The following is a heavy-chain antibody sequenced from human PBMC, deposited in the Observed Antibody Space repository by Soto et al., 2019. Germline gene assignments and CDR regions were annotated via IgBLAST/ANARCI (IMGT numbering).Heavy chain of an antibody. CDR2: INHSGST. D-gene: IGHD5-18*01. CDR1: GGSFSSYY. V-gene: IGHV4-34*01. J-gene: IGHJ4*02. Sequence: PSETLSLTCAVYGGSFSSYYWTWIRQSPGKGLEWIGEINHSGSTNCNPSLKSRVTISVDRSKNQFSLKLSSVTAADTAVYYCARGDVDTAMVADYWGQGTLVTVS. CDR3: ARGDVDTAMVADY.